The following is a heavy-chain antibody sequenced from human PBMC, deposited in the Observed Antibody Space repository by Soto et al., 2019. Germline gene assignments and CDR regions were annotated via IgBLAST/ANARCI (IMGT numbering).Heavy chain of an antibody. Sequence: SETLSLTCTVSGGSISSGGYYWSWIRQHPGKGLEWIGYIYYSGSTYYNPSLKSRVTISVDTSKNQFSLKLSSVTAADTAVYYCARPSGYYYYYGMDVWGQGTTVTVSS. CDR2: IYYSGST. J-gene: IGHJ6*02. CDR1: GGSISSGGYY. V-gene: IGHV4-31*03. D-gene: IGHD5-12*01. CDR3: ARPSGYYYYYGMDV.